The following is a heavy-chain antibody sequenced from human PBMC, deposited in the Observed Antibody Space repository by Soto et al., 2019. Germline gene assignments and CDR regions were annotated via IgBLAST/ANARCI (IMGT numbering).Heavy chain of an antibody. CDR3: AAKPYNWNIWMVY. J-gene: IGHJ4*02. CDR2: MYHSGST. CDR1: GGSISSGGYS. Sequence: LSLTCPVSGGSISSGGYSWSWIRQPPGKGLEWIGYMYHSGSTYYNPSLKSRVTISIDRSKNQFSLKLSSVTAADTAVYYCAAKPYNWNIWMVYWGPRIMVTVSS. V-gene: IGHV4-30-2*01. D-gene: IGHD1-1*01.